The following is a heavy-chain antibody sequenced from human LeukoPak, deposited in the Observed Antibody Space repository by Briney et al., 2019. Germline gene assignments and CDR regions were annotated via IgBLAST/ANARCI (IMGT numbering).Heavy chain of an antibody. CDR2: INHSRST. J-gene: IGHJ5*02. Sequence: SETLSLTCAVYGESFNDYYWSWIRQPPGKGLEWIGEINHSRSTNYNPSLKSRVTISVDTSKNQFSLKLNSVTAADTAVYYCARDLVVIGATDWFDPWGQGTLVTVSS. CDR3: ARDLVVIGATDWFDP. CDR1: GESFNDYY. V-gene: IGHV4-34*01. D-gene: IGHD2-15*01.